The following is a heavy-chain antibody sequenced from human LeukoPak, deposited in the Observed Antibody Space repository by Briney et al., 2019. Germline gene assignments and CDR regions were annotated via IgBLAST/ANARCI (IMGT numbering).Heavy chain of an antibody. CDR1: GFTFSSYA. CDR3: ASYSGYDIYFDY. J-gene: IGHJ4*02. Sequence: GGSLRLSCAASGFTFSSYAMSWVRQAPGKGLEWVSAISGSGGSTYYADSVKGRFTISRDNSKNTLYLQMNSLRAEDTAVYYCASYSGYDIYFDYWGQGTLVTVSS. V-gene: IGHV3-23*01. CDR2: ISGSGGST. D-gene: IGHD5-12*01.